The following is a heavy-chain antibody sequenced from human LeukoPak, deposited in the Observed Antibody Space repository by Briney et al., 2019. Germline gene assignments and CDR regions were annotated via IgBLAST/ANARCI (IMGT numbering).Heavy chain of an antibody. Sequence: GGSLRLSCVASGFSFKDYDMFWVRQAPGEGLEWVASIRSDGTNKYYADSVKGPFTISRDNSQNTLFLQMNSLRAEDTAVYYCAKIGLFDYWGQGTLVTVSS. CDR3: AKIGLFDY. D-gene: IGHD3-10*01. CDR2: IRSDGTNK. CDR1: GFSFKDYD. V-gene: IGHV3-30*02. J-gene: IGHJ4*02.